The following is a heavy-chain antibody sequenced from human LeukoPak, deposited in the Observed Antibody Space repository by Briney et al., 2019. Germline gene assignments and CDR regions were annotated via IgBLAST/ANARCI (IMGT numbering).Heavy chain of an antibody. Sequence: PGGSLRLSCAASGFTFSSYGMHWVRQAPGKGLEWVAVISYDGSNKYYADSVKGRFTISRDNSKNTLYLQMNSLRAEDTAVYYCAKEAFYGGPFDIWGQGTMVTVSS. J-gene: IGHJ3*02. CDR2: ISYDGSNK. D-gene: IGHD4-23*01. CDR3: AKEAFYGGPFDI. CDR1: GFTFSSYG. V-gene: IGHV3-30*18.